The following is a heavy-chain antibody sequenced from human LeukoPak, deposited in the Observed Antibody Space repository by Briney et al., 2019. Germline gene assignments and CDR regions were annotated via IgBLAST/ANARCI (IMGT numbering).Heavy chain of an antibody. CDR2: INYSGRT. CDR1: GDSISSGDYY. D-gene: IGHD2-15*01. Sequence: PSETLSLTCTVSGDSISSGDYYWSWIRQPAGKGLEWIGRINYSGRTYYNPSLKSRLTMSVDTAKRQFSLKLISVTAADTALYYCARDVALVAALLVSCGQGTLVTVSS. V-gene: IGHV4-39*07. CDR3: ARDVALVAALLVS. J-gene: IGHJ4*02.